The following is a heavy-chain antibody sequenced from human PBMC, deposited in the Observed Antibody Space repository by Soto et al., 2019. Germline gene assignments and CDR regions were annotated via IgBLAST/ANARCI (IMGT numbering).Heavy chain of an antibody. J-gene: IGHJ4*02. CDR2: INPSGGST. CDR1: GYTFTSYY. D-gene: IGHD3-10*01. V-gene: IGHV1-46*01. Sequence: ASVKVSCKASGYTFTSYYMHWVRQAPGQGLEWMGIINPSGGSTSYAQKFQGRVTMTRDTSTSTVYMELSSLRSEDTAVYYCARGRSYYGSGRRKEDYWGQGTLVTVSS. CDR3: ARGRSYYGSGRRKEDY.